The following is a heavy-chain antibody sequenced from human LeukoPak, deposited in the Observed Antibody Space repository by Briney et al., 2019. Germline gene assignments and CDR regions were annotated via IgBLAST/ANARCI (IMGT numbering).Heavy chain of an antibody. D-gene: IGHD3-10*01. V-gene: IGHV4-34*01. J-gene: IGHJ4*02. CDR2: INHSGST. CDR3: ARGITMVRGADL. Sequence: SETLSLTCAVYGGSFSGYYWSWICQPPGKGLEWIGEINHSGSTNYNPSLKSRVTISVDTSKNQFSLKLSSVTAADTAVYYCARGITMVRGADLWGQGTLVTVSS. CDR1: GGSFSGYY.